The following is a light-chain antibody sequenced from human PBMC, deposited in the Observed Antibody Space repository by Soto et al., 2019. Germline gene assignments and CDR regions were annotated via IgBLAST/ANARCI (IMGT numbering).Light chain of an antibody. CDR1: QSVSSSS. V-gene: IGKV3-20*01. CDR3: QQYGSSPPSWT. CDR2: RAS. Sequence: TVLTQSPGTLSLSPGERATLSCRASQSVSSSSLAWYQQKPCQAPRLLIYRASSRATGIPDRFSGSGSGTDFTLTISRLEPEDFAVYYCQQYGSSPPSWTFGQGTKVEIK. J-gene: IGKJ1*01.